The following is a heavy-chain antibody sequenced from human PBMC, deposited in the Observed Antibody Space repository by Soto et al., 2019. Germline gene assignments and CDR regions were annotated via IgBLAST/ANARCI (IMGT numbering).Heavy chain of an antibody. CDR1: GGSISSYY. CDR3: AREPNIEADNWFDP. V-gene: IGHV4-59*01. J-gene: IGHJ5*02. D-gene: IGHD6-6*01. Sequence: SETLSLTCIVSGGSISSYYWSWIRQPPGKGLEWIGYIYYTGSTNYNPSLKSRVSISVDTSKNQFSLKLSSVTAADTAVYYCAREPNIEADNWFDPWGQGTLVTVSS. CDR2: IYYTGST.